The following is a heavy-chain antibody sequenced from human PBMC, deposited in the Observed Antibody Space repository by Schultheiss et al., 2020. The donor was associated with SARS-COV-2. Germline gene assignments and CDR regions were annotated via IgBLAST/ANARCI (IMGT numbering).Heavy chain of an antibody. D-gene: IGHD2-2*01. CDR1: GGSFSGYY. CDR3: ARDKHCSSTSCSYMDV. CDR2: IYTSGST. V-gene: IGHV4-4*07. J-gene: IGHJ6*03. Sequence: SETLSLTCAVYGGSFSGYYWSWIRQTAGKGLEWIGRIYTSGSTNYNPSLKSRVTMSVDTSKNQFSLKLSSVTAADTAVYYCARDKHCSSTSCSYMDVWGKGTTVTVSS.